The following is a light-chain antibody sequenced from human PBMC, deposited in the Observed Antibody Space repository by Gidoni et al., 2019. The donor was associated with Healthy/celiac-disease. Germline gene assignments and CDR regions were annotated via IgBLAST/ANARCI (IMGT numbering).Light chain of an antibody. CDR3: NSRDSSGNHLHVV. CDR1: SLRSYY. CDR2: GKN. J-gene: IGLJ2*01. Sequence: SSELTQDPAVSVALGQTVRITCQGDSLRSYYASWYQQKPGLAPVLVIYGKNNRPSGIPDRFSGSSSGNTASLTITGAQAEDDADYYCNSRDSSGNHLHVVFGGGTNLTVL. V-gene: IGLV3-19*01.